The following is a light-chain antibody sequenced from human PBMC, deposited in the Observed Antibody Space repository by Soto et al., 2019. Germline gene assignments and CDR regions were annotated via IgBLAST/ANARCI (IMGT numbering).Light chain of an antibody. J-gene: IGKJ5*01. CDR1: QSISSL. V-gene: IGKV1-5*01. CDR3: QQHHSFSIT. Sequence: DTQMTPSPSTLFSSFGGRVTITLPASQSISSLLAWYQQKPGKAPKLLIYDASSLESGVPSRFSGSGSGTEFTLTINSLQADDFATYYCQQHHSFSITFGQGTRLEIK. CDR2: DAS.